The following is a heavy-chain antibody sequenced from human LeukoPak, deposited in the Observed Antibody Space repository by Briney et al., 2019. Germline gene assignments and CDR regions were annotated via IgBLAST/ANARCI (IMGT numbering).Heavy chain of an antibody. D-gene: IGHD3-10*01. V-gene: IGHV4-34*01. CDR2: INHSGST. CDR1: GGSFSGYY. J-gene: IGHJ4*02. Sequence: SETLSLTYAVYGGSFSGYYWSWIRRPPGKGLEWIGEINHSGSTNYNPSLKSRVTISVDTSKNQFSLKLSSVTAADTAVYYCARGMGRYYYGSGSYSYYFDYWGQGTLVTVSS. CDR3: ARGMGRYYYGSGSYSYYFDY.